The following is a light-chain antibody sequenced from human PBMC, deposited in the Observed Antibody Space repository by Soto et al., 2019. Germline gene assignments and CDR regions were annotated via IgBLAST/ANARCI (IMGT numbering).Light chain of an antibody. CDR2: GAS. V-gene: IGKV1-39*01. CDR1: QSISTY. Sequence: DIQMTQAPSPLSASVVDRVTITCRASQSISTYLNWYQQKPGKAPKLLIYGASSLQSGVPSRFSGSGSGTDLTLTISSLQPEDFATYYCQQSYSTPRTLGQGTKVDIK. J-gene: IGKJ1*01. CDR3: QQSYSTPRT.